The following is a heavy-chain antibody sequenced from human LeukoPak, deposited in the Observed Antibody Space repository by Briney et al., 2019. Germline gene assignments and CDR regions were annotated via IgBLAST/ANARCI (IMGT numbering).Heavy chain of an antibody. Sequence: GGSLRLSCAASGFTFDDYAMHWVRQAPGKGLEWVSGISWNSGSIGYADSVKGRFTISRDNAKNSLYLQMNSLRAEDMALYYCAKPVGSSSWPYLDYWGQGTLVTVSS. CDR2: ISWNSGSI. CDR1: GFTFDDYA. V-gene: IGHV3-9*03. J-gene: IGHJ4*02. D-gene: IGHD6-13*01. CDR3: AKPVGSSSWPYLDY.